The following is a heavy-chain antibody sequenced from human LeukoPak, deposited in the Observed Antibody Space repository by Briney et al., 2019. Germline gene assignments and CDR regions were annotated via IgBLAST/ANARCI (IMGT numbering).Heavy chain of an antibody. CDR1: GFSVVSYY. V-gene: IGHV3-7*01. D-gene: IGHD3-10*01. CDR2: IKQDGSEK. Sequence: GGSVRLSCAASGFSVVSYYMTWVRQAPGKGLEWVANIKQDGSEKYYVDSVKGRFTISRDNAKNSLYLQMNSLRAEDTAVYYCASGSDEEGYYYYEMDVWGQGTTVTVSS. J-gene: IGHJ6*02. CDR3: ASGSDEEGYYYYEMDV.